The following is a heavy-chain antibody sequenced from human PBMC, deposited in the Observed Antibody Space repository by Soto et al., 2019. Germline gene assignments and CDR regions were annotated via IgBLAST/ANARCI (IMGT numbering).Heavy chain of an antibody. J-gene: IGHJ4*02. Sequence: PSETLSLTCTVSGGSISSYYWSWIRQPPGKGLEWIGYIYYSGNTNYNPSLKSRVTISVDTSKNQFSLKLSSVTAADTAGDYCARRVKYGSGRRPAYYFDYWGQGTLVTVSS. CDR3: ARRVKYGSGRRPAYYFDY. CDR1: GGSISSYY. D-gene: IGHD3-10*01. V-gene: IGHV4-59*01. CDR2: IYYSGNT.